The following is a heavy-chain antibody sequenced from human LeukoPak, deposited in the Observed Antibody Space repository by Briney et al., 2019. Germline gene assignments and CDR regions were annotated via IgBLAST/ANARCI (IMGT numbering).Heavy chain of an antibody. CDR3: ARRHLRVATIDY. J-gene: IGHJ4*02. Sequence: SETLSLTCTVSGGSISGYYWSWIRQPPGKGLEWIGYIYYSGSTNYNLSLKSRVTISVDTSKNQFSLKLSSVTAADTAVYYCARRHLRVATIDYWGQGTLVTVSS. V-gene: IGHV4-59*01. CDR1: GGSISGYY. D-gene: IGHD5-12*01. CDR2: IYYSGST.